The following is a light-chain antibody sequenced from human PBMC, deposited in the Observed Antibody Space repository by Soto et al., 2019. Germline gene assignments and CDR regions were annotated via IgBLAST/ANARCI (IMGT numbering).Light chain of an antibody. J-gene: IGKJ1*01. V-gene: IGKV1-5*03. Sequence: DIQMTQSPSTLSASVGDRVTITCRASQTISSWLAWYQQKPGKAPKLLIYKASTLKSGVPSTFSGRGSGTEFTLTISSLQPDDFATYYCQHYNSYSEAVGQGTKVDIK. CDR2: KAS. CDR1: QTISSW. CDR3: QHYNSYSEA.